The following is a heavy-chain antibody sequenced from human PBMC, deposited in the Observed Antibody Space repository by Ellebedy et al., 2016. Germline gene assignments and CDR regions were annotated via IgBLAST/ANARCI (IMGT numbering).Heavy chain of an antibody. Sequence: GGSLRLXXAASGFTFSSYAMHWVRQAPGKGLEWVAVISYDGSNKYYADSVKGRFTISRDNSKNTLYLQMNSLRAEDTAVYYCARETHTAANDYWGQGTLVTVSS. CDR2: ISYDGSNK. V-gene: IGHV3-30-3*01. J-gene: IGHJ4*02. CDR3: ARETHTAANDY. D-gene: IGHD5-18*01. CDR1: GFTFSSYA.